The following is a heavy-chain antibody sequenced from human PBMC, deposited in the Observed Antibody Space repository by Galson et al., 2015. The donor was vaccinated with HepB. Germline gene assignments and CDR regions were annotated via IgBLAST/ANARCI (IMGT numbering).Heavy chain of an antibody. CDR3: ARVRRYCSGGVCPNWVDP. J-gene: IGHJ5*02. V-gene: IGHV1-2*06. CDR2: INPNSGDT. D-gene: IGHD2-8*02. Sequence: SVKVSCKASGYIFSGYYMHWVRQAPGQGLEWMGRINPNSGDTKYARKFQGRVTMTRDTSISTAYMELSRLRSDDTAVYYCARVRRYCSGGVCPNWVDPWGQGTLVTVSS. CDR1: GYIFSGYY.